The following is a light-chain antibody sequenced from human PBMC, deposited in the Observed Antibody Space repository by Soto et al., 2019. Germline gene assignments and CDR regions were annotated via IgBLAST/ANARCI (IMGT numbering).Light chain of an antibody. CDR1: QSIRTN. Sequence: EIVLTQSPATLSVSPGERVTLSCRASQSIRTNLAWYQQKPGQAPRLLIYGSSIRAPGTPDRFSGSGSETEFTLTISSLQSEDFAVYFCQQYNIWPLWTFGQGTKVDIK. J-gene: IGKJ1*01. CDR3: QQYNIWPLWT. V-gene: IGKV3-15*01. CDR2: GSS.